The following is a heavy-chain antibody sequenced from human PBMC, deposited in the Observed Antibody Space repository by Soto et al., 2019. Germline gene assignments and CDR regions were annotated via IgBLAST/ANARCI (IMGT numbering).Heavy chain of an antibody. CDR3: ARGGAIVVVVAATHDAFDI. CDR1: GYTFTGYY. CDR2: INPNSGGT. D-gene: IGHD2-15*01. V-gene: IGHV1-2*02. Sequence: QVQLVQSGAEVKKPGASVKVSCKASGYTFTGYYMHWVRQAPGQGLEWMGWINPNSGGTNYAQKFQGRVTRTRDTSISTAYMELSRLRADDTAVYYCARGGAIVVVVAATHDAFDIWGQGTMVTVSS. J-gene: IGHJ3*02.